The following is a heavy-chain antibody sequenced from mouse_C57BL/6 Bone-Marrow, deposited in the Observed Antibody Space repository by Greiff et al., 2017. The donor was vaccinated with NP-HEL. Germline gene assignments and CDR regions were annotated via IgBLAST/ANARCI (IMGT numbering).Heavy chain of an antibody. CDR2: IDPNSGGT. D-gene: IGHD1-1*01. CDR1: GYTFTSYW. Sequence: QVQLQQPGAELVKPGASVKLSCKASGYTFTSYWMHWVKQRPGRGLEWIGRIDPNSGGTKYNEKFKSKATLTVDKPSSTAYMPLSSLTSEDSAVYYSVRASYYYGAWCADWGQGTLVTVSA. V-gene: IGHV1-72*01. CDR3: VRASYYYGAWCAD. J-gene: IGHJ3*01.